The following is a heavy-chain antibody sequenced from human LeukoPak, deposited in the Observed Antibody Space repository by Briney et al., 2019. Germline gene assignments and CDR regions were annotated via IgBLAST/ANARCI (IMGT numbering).Heavy chain of an antibody. CDR1: GYTFTSYG. D-gene: IGHD2-2*01. CDR2: ISTYTGKI. J-gene: IGHJ4*02. CDR3: AGSLGYCTSNFCYLKY. V-gene: IGHV1-18*01. Sequence: ASVKVSCKASGYTFTSYGITWVRQAPGQGLEWMGWISTYTGKINYAQKLQGRVTMTTDTSTNTAYMELRSLRSDDTAVYYCAGSLGYCTSNFCYLKYWGQGTLVTVSP.